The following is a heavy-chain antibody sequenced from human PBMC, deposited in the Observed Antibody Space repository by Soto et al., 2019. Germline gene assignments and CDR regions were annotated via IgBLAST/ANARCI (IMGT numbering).Heavy chain of an antibody. CDR1: GYTLTELS. CDR3: ATEKVGSGWYEDAFDI. J-gene: IGHJ3*02. V-gene: IGHV1-24*01. Sequence: GASVKVSCKVSGYTLTELSMLWVRQAPGKGLEWMGGFDPEDGETIYAQKFQGRVTMTEDTSTDTAYMELSSLRSEDTAVYYCATEKVGSGWYEDAFDIWGQGTMVTVS. CDR2: FDPEDGET. D-gene: IGHD6-19*01.